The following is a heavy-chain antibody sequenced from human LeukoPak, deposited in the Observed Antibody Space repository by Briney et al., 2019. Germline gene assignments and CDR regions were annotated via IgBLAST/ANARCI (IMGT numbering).Heavy chain of an antibody. CDR3: ARVVDGDYTYYFDY. CDR2: IWYVGSNK. CDR1: GFTFSSYS. J-gene: IGHJ4*02. D-gene: IGHD4-17*01. V-gene: IGHV3-33*08. Sequence: GGSLRLSCAASGFTFSSYSMNWVRQAPGKGLEWVAVIWYVGSNKYYADSVKGRFTISRDNSKNTLYLQMNSLRAEDTAVYYCARVVDGDYTYYFDYWGQGTLVTVSS.